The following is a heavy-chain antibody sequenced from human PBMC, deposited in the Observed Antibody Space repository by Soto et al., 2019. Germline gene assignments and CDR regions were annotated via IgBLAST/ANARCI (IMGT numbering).Heavy chain of an antibody. V-gene: IGHV1-3*01. J-gene: IGHJ6*03. CDR1: GYTFTSYA. CDR2: INAGNGNT. Sequence: ASVKVSCKASGYTFTSYAMHWVRQAPGQRLEWMGWINAGNGNTKYSQKFQGRVTITRDTSASTAYMELSSLRSEDTAVYYCARAGDQLERREAYYYYYYMDVWGKGTTVTVSS. D-gene: IGHD1-1*01. CDR3: ARAGDQLERREAYYYYYYMDV.